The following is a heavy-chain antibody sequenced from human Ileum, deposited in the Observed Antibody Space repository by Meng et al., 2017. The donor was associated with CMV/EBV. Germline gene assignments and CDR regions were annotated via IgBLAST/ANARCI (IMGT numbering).Heavy chain of an antibody. J-gene: IGHJ4*02. V-gene: IGHV4-4*07. CDR3: ARAATRGVPVDY. D-gene: IGHD3-10*01. CDR2: VSPGGI. CDR1: GVSISNYY. Sequence: QGHARGSGPGVVKPSETLSLTCSVSGVSISNYYWTWIRQPAGKGLEFIGRVSPGGIEYNPSLMSRVTMSLDTSRNQLSLNLNSVTAADTAVYYCARAATRGVPVDYWGQGILVTVSS.